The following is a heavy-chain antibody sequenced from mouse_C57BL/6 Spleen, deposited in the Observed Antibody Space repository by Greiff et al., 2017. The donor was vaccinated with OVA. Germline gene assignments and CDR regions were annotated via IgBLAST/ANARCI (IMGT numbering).Heavy chain of an antibody. CDR1: GYTFTSYW. J-gene: IGHJ2*01. CDR3: ARGRCYVGYFGY. D-gene: IGHD1-1*01. V-gene: IGHV1-74*01. CDR2: IHPSDSDT. Sequence: QVQLQQPGAELVKPGASVKVSCKASGYTFTSYWMHWVKQRPGQGLEWIGRIHPSDSDTNYNQKFKGKATLTVDKSSSTAYMQLSSLASEDSAVYYCARGRCYVGYFGYRGQSTTLQVAS.